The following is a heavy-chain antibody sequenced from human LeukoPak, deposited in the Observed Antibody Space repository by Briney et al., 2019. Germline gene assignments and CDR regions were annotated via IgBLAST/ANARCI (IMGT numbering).Heavy chain of an antibody. V-gene: IGHV3-73*01. CDR3: ARDRENNPPYQLLILDY. J-gene: IGHJ4*02. D-gene: IGHD2-2*01. CDR1: GFTFSGSA. CDR2: IRSKANSYAT. Sequence: PGGSLKLSCAASGFTFSGSAMHWVRQASGKGLEWVGRIRSKANSYATAYAASVKGRFTISRDDSKNTAYLQMNSLRAEDTAVYYCARDRENNPPYQLLILDYWGQGTLVTVSS.